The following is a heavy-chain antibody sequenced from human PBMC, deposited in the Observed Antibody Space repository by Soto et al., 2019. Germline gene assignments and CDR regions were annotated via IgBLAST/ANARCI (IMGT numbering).Heavy chain of an antibody. D-gene: IGHD3-3*01. CDR3: AHRVLRTFFRMVRTTTISFHF. Sequence: QITLNESGPTPVNPRQTLTLTCTFSGFSLTTSGVGVGWIRQSPGKAPEWLALIYWDDDKRYSTSLKRRLPLTKDSTKTQVVLTVADLDPADTAISSCAHRVLRTFFRMVRTTTISFHFRGPGPPIAVS. CDR2: IYWDDDK. V-gene: IGHV2-5*02. J-gene: IGHJ4*02. CDR1: GFSLTTSGVG.